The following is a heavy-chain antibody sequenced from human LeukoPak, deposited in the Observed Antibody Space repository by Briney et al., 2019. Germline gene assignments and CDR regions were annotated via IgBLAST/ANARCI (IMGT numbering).Heavy chain of an antibody. CDR3: ANALGGGNTWYYFDC. V-gene: IGHV3-23*01. Sequence: GGSLRLSCAASGFTFSSYAMSWVRQAPGKGLEWVTSLSGSGGSPNYANSVKGRFTISRDNSKNTLYLQMNSLRAEDTAVYYCANALGGGNTWYYFDCWGQGTLVTVSS. D-gene: IGHD6-13*01. CDR2: LSGSGGSP. J-gene: IGHJ4*02. CDR1: GFTFSSYA.